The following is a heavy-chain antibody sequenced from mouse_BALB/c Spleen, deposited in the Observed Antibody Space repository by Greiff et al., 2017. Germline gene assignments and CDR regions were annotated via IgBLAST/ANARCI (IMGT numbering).Heavy chain of an antibody. CDR3: TSDGYQYYYAMDY. Sequence: QVQLQQSGAELVKPGASVKLSCKASGYTFTSYYMYWVKQRPGQGLEWIGEINPSNGGTNFNEKFKSKATLTVDKSSSTAYMQLSSLTSEDSAVYYCTSDGYQYYYAMDYWGQGTSVTVSS. D-gene: IGHD2-3*01. J-gene: IGHJ4*01. CDR1: GYTFTSYY. V-gene: IGHV1S81*02. CDR2: INPSNGGT.